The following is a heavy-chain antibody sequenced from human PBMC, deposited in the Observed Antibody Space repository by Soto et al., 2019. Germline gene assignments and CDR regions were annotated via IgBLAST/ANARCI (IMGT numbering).Heavy chain of an antibody. Sequence: QVQLVQSGAEVKKPGSSVKVSCKASGGTFSSYAISWVRQAPGQGLEWMGGIIPIFGTANYAQKFQGRVTITVDESTSTAYMELSSLRSEDTAVYYCARDPLSRYSYGYGWFDPWGQGTLVTVSS. J-gene: IGHJ5*02. CDR3: ARDPLSRYSYGYGWFDP. V-gene: IGHV1-69*01. CDR1: GGTFSSYA. CDR2: IIPIFGTA. D-gene: IGHD5-18*01.